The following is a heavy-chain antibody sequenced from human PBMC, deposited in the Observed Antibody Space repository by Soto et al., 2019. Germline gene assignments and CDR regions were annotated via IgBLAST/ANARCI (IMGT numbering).Heavy chain of an antibody. Sequence: QVQLVQSGAEVKKPRASVKVSCKASGYTFTGYYMHWVRQAPGQGLEWMGWINPNSGGTNYAQKIQGWVTMTRDTSISTAYLELSRLRSDDTAVYYCARAGGRFEVVPAAGVGMDVW. D-gene: IGHD2-2*01. J-gene: IGHJ6*01. CDR1: GYTFTGYY. CDR3: ARAGGRFEVVPAAGVGMDV. V-gene: IGHV1-2*04. CDR2: INPNSGGT.